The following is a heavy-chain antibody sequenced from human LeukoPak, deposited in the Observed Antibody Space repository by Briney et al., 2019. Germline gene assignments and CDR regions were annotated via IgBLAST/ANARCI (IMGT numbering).Heavy chain of an antibody. V-gene: IGHV3-11*01. CDR2: IGGSGSPI. Sequence: PGGSLRLSCAASGFTFSGYYMTWIRQAPGKGLEWVSYIGGSGSPIYYADSVKGRFTISRDNAKKSLYLQMNSLRAEDTAVYYCAREVRNWFDPWGQGTLVTVSS. J-gene: IGHJ5*02. CDR1: GFTFSGYY. CDR3: AREVRNWFDP.